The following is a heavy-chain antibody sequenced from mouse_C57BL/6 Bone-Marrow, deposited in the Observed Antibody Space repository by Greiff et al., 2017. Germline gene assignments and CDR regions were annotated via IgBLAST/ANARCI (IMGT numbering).Heavy chain of an antibody. CDR2: ISDGGSYT. Sequence: DVQLVESGGGLVKPGGSLKLSCAASGFTFSSYAMSWVRQTPEKRLEWVATISDGGSYTYYPDNVKGRFTISRDNAKNNLYLQMSRLKSEDTAMYYCARDPHYSNYEGFAYWGQGTLVTVSA. D-gene: IGHD2-5*01. J-gene: IGHJ3*01. V-gene: IGHV5-4*01. CDR1: GFTFSSYA. CDR3: ARDPHYSNYEGFAY.